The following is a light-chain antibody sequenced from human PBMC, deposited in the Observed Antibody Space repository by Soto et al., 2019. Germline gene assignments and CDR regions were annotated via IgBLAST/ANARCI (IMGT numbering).Light chain of an antibody. V-gene: IGLV2-14*01. Sequence: QSALTQPASVSGSPGQSITLSCTGTSSDIGGYDYVSWYQRHPGKAPKLIIYDVNNRPSGVSKRFSGSKSGNTASLTISGLHAKDEADYYCTSYASGSSHVVFGGGTKLTVL. CDR2: DVN. CDR1: SSDIGGYDY. CDR3: TSYASGSSHVV. J-gene: IGLJ2*01.